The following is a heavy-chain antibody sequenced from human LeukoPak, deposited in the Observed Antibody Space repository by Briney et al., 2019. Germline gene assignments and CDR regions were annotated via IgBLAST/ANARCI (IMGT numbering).Heavy chain of an antibody. V-gene: IGHV4-39*01. CDR1: GGSISSSSYY. Sequence: SETPSLTCTVSGGSISSSSYYWGWIRQPPGKGLEWIGSIYYSGSTYYNPSLKSRVTISVDTSKNQFSLKLSSVTAADTAVYYCARPNLSGSYSHWGQGTLVTVSS. D-gene: IGHD1-26*01. J-gene: IGHJ4*02. CDR2: IYYSGST. CDR3: ARPNLSGSYSH.